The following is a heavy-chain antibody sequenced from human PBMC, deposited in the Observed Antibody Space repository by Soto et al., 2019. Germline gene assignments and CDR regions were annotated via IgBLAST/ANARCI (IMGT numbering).Heavy chain of an antibody. D-gene: IGHD3-3*01. Sequence: GGSRRLSCASSGFTFRSYAMSWVRQARGKGLDWVSGISGSGGRTYYGDSVKGRFTISRDNSKHTRYLQMNSLRAEDTAVYYCAKADDFWSGYHIYYYYGMDVWGQGTTVTVSS. V-gene: IGHV3-23*01. CDR3: AKADDFWSGYHIYYYYGMDV. CDR2: ISGSGGRT. J-gene: IGHJ6*02. CDR1: GFTFRSYA.